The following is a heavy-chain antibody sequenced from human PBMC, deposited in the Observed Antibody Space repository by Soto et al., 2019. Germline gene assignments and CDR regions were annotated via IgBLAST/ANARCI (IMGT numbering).Heavy chain of an antibody. Sequence: ASVKVSCKASGYGFTNYYMYWVRQAPGQGLEWMGIVDPSDDSTNYAQKFQGRVTMTRDTSTSTFYMELSSLRSEDTAVYYCARGTPYTNICYYHAMDGWGQGTTVTVSS. D-gene: IGHD2-8*01. V-gene: IGHV1-46*01. CDR2: VDPSDDST. CDR1: GYGFTNYY. J-gene: IGHJ6*02. CDR3: ARGTPYTNICYYHAMDG.